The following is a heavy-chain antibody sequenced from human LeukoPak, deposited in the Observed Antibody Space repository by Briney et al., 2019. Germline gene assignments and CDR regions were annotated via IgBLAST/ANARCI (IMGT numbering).Heavy chain of an antibody. Sequence: ASVKVSCKASGYTFTGYYMHWMRQAPGQGLEWMGWINPNSGGTNYAQKFQGRVTMTRDTSISTAYMELSRLRSDDTAVYYCARERDGSKEFDPWGQGTLVTVSS. CDR2: INPNSGGT. J-gene: IGHJ5*02. CDR1: GYTFTGYY. CDR3: ARERDGSKEFDP. D-gene: IGHD4-23*01. V-gene: IGHV1-2*02.